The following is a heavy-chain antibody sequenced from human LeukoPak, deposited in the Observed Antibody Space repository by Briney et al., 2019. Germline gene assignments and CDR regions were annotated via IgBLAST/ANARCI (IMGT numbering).Heavy chain of an antibody. CDR2: LYPGDSDT. CDR1: GYSFTSYW. J-gene: IGHJ4*02. CDR3: ARRGYYDSGAYYIGDYFDY. Sequence: GESLKISCKGSGYSFTSYWIGWVRQKPGKGLEWMGILYPGDSDTRYSPSFQGQVTISADRSTSTAYLQWSSLEASDTAMYYCARRGYYDSGAYYIGDYFDYWGQGTLVTVSS. V-gene: IGHV5-51*01. D-gene: IGHD3-22*01.